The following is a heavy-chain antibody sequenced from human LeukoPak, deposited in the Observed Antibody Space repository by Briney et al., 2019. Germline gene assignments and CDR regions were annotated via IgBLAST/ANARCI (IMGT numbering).Heavy chain of an antibody. CDR3: ARGRWQGGYYYYGMDV. V-gene: IGHV4-59*12. D-gene: IGHD4-23*01. CDR1: GGSISSYY. CDR2: IYYRGST. J-gene: IGHJ6*02. Sequence: SETLSLTCTVSGGSISSYYWSWIRQPPGKGLEWIGYIYYRGSTNYNPSLKSRVTISVDTSKNQFSLKLSSVTAADTAVYYCARGRWQGGYYYYGMDVWGQGTTVTVSS.